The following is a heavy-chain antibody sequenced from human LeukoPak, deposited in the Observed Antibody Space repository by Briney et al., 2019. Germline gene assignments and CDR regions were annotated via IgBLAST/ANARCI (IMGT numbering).Heavy chain of an antibody. CDR2: INHSGST. CDR3: ARMVSFDY. Sequence: SETLSLTCAVYGGSFSGYYWSWIRQPPGKGLEWIGEINHSGSTNYNPSLKSRVTISVDTSKNQFSLTLSSVTAADTAVYYCARMVSFDYWGQGTLVTVSS. D-gene: IGHD5-18*01. CDR1: GGSFSGYY. V-gene: IGHV4-34*01. J-gene: IGHJ4*02.